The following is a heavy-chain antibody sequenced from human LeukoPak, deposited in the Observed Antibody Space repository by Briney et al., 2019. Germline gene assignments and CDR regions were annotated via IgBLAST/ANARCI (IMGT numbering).Heavy chain of an antibody. Sequence: GASVKVYCKASGYTFIRYYMHWVRQAPGQGLEWMGRINPSGSSTSYAQKFQGRVTMTRDTSTSTLYMELSSLGSEDTAVYYCARAHTSAPGTLFDYWGQGTLVTVSS. J-gene: IGHJ4*02. CDR2: INPSGSST. V-gene: IGHV1-46*01. D-gene: IGHD3-3*01. CDR1: GYTFIRYY. CDR3: ARAHTSAPGTLFDY.